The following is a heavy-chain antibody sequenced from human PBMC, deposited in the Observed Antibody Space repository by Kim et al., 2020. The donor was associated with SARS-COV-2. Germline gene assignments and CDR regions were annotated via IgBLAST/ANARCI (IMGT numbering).Heavy chain of an antibody. D-gene: IGHD3-16*02. CDR2: ISSSCSYT. Sequence: GGSLRLSCAASGFTFSDYYMSWIRQAPGKGLEWVSYISSSCSYTNYADSVKGRFTISRDNAKNSLYLQMNSLRAEDTAVYYCARVGYDYVWGSYRDYYYYYGMDVWGQGTTVTVSS. V-gene: IGHV3-11*05. CDR1: GFTFSDYY. CDR3: ARVGYDYVWGSYRDYYYYYGMDV. J-gene: IGHJ6*02.